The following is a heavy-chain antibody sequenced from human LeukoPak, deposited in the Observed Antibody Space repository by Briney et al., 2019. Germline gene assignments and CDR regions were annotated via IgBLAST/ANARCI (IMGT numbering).Heavy chain of an antibody. Sequence: SETLSLTCTVSGGSISSYYWSWIRQPPGKGLEWIGYIYYRGSTNYNPSLKSRVTISVDTSKNQFSLKLSSVTAADTAVYYCARLSGYSSGHYYSDYWGQGTLVTVSS. CDR3: ARLSGYSSGHYYSDY. V-gene: IGHV4-59*01. J-gene: IGHJ4*02. CDR1: GGSISSYY. CDR2: IYYRGST. D-gene: IGHD3-22*01.